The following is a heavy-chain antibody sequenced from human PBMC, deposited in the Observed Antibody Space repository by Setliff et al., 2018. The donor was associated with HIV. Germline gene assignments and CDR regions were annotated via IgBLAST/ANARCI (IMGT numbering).Heavy chain of an antibody. J-gene: IGHJ4*02. CDR3: AGRRVAGLF. V-gene: IGHV4-34*01. CDR2: INDFRST. CDR1: GGSFSGHY. Sequence: SETLSLTCAVYGGSFSGHYWSWIRQPPGKGLEWIGEINDFRSTNYNPSLKTRVTISVDTSKKQFSLRLSSVTAADTAVYYCAGRRVAGLFCGQGTLVTVSS. D-gene: IGHD6-19*01.